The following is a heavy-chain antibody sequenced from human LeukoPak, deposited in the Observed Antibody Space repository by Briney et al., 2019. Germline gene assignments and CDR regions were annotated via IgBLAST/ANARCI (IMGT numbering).Heavy chain of an antibody. CDR2: INHNGTT. V-gene: IGHV4-59*01. D-gene: IGHD5-18*01. J-gene: IGHJ4*02. CDR3: ARETVMVLDY. Sequence: SETLSLTCTVSSGSISGYYWTWLRQPPGRGPDWIGNINHNGTTNYNPSLKSRVTISVDMSKHQFSLKLTSVTASDTAVYYCARETVMVLDYWGQGTLATVSA. CDR1: SGSISGYY.